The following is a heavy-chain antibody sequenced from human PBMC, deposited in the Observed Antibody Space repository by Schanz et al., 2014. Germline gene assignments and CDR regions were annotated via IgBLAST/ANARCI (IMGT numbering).Heavy chain of an antibody. CDR1: GYTFTAYG. J-gene: IGHJ6*03. D-gene: IGHD1-1*01. CDR2: ISAQTGDT. V-gene: IGHV1-18*01. CDR3: ARDHVATTDYDYFFYYLDV. Sequence: VQSVHSGTEVQKLGASVKVSCQTSGYTFTAYGINWVRQAPGQGLEWIGWISAQTGDTRYAQKMQGRVTMTTDTSTSTSYMELTSLRFDDTAVYYCARDHVATTDYDYFFYYLDVWATGITVIVSS.